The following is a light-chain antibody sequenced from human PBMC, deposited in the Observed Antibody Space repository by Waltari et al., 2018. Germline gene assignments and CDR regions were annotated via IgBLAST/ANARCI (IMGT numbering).Light chain of an antibody. Sequence: DIVLTQAPGTLSLSPGERATLSCRASQSFSSSYLAWYQQKPGQTPRLLIYGASSRATGLPDRFRGSGFGTDFTLTISRLEPEDFAVYDCQQYGNSPRGFGPGTKVDI. J-gene: IGKJ3*01. CDR2: GAS. CDR3: QQYGNSPRG. CDR1: QSFSSSY. V-gene: IGKV3-20*01.